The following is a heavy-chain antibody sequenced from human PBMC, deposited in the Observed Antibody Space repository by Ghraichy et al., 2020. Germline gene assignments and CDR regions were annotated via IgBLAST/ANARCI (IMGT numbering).Heavy chain of an antibody. CDR2: IGTAGDT. CDR3: ARGGVGEYYYYGMDV. V-gene: IGHV3-13*01. D-gene: IGHD1-26*01. J-gene: IGHJ6*04. CDR1: GFTFSSYD. Sequence: GESLNISCAASGFTFSSYDMHWVRQATGKGLKWVSAIGTAGDTYYPGSVKGRFTISRENAKNSLYLQMNSLRAGDTAVYYCARGGVGEYYYYGMDVWGKGTTVTVSS.